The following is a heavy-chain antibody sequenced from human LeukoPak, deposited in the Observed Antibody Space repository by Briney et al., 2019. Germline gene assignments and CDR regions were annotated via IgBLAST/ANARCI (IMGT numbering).Heavy chain of an antibody. CDR2: IIPTTGLA. D-gene: IGHD2-8*02. CDR1: GGTFTNLA. CDR3: ARGTGYYYGMDV. Sequence: GASVKVSCKASGGTFTNLAISWVRQAPGQGLEWMGRIIPTTGLANYAQKFQGRVTITADKSTSTAYMELSSLRSEDTAVYYCARGTGYYYGMDVWGQGTTVTVSS. V-gene: IGHV1-69*04. J-gene: IGHJ6*02.